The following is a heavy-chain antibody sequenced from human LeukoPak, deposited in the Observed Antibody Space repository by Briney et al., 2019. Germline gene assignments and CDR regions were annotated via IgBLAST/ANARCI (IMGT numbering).Heavy chain of an antibody. CDR1: DDTFTSYG. CDR3: ATLTMIRGVIIHYYMDV. V-gene: IGHV1-18*01. D-gene: IGHD3-10*01. Sequence: GVSVKVSCKASDDTFTSYGFSWVRQAPGQGLEWMGWISVYAGNTNYAQKFQGRVTMTTDTSTSRAYMELTSLRSDDTAVYYCATLTMIRGVIIHYYMDVWGEGTTVTVS. CDR2: ISVYAGNT. J-gene: IGHJ6*03.